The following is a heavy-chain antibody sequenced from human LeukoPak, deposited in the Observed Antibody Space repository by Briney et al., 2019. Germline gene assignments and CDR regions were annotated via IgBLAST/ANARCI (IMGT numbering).Heavy chain of an antibody. CDR2: MSPNSGDT. D-gene: IGHD7-27*01. CDR1: GYTFTSYD. CDR3: ARGPPNWGYDY. J-gene: IGHJ4*02. Sequence: ASVKVSCKASGYTFTSYDFNWVRQATGQRPEWMGWMSPNSGDTGYTQKFQDRVTMTRNTSISTAYMELSSLRSDDTAVYYCARGPPNWGYDYWGPGTLVTVSS. V-gene: IGHV1-8*01.